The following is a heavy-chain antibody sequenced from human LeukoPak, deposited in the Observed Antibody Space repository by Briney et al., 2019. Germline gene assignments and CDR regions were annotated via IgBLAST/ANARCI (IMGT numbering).Heavy chain of an antibody. V-gene: IGHV1-2*06. J-gene: IGHJ1*01. CDR3: AREVGGTTLDFQH. CDR2: INPNSGGT. Sequence: ASVKVSCNASGYTFTDYHMHWVRQAHGQGLEWMGRINPNSGGTNYAQKFQGRVTMTRDTSISTAYMELSRLRSDDTAVYYCAREVGGTTLDFQHWGQGTLVTVSS. D-gene: IGHD1-26*01. CDR1: GYTFTDYH.